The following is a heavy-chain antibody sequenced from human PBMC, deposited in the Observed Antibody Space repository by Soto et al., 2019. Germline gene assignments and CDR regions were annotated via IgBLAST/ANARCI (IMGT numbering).Heavy chain of an antibody. D-gene: IGHD2-2*01. CDR2: ISGSGGST. CDR3: ATYCSSTICYFGVH. Sequence: GGSLRLSCAASGFAFSSYAMSLVRQSPGKGLEWVSAISGSGGSTYYADSVKGRFTISRDNSKNTMYLQMNSLRAEDKAVYYCATYCSSTICYFGVHWGQGALVTVSS. V-gene: IGHV3-23*01. CDR1: GFAFSSYA. J-gene: IGHJ4*02.